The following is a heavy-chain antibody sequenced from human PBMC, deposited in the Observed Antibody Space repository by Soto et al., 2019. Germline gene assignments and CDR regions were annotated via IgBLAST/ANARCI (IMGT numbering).Heavy chain of an antibody. V-gene: IGHV3-7*01. CDR1: GFTFSSYY. D-gene: IGHD6-13*01. Sequence: EVQLVESGGGVVQPGGSLRLSCAASGFTFSSYYMSWVRQAPVEGLEWVANIKGDASVKNCVDAVKGRFTISRDTAMNTLFLRLHRLRVEDTAVYYCARCDYFASSWSLRDWGQGTLVAVSS. J-gene: IGHJ1*01. CDR3: ARCDYFASSWSLRD. CDR2: IKGDASVK.